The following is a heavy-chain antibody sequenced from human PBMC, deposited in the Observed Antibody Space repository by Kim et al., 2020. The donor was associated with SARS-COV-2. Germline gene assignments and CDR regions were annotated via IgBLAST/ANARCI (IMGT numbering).Heavy chain of an antibody. CDR3: AKDKVYYDSSGYYVY. V-gene: IGHV3-23*01. Sequence: DSVKGRFTISRDNSKNTLYLQMNSLRAEDTAVYYCAKDKVYYDSSGYYVYWGQGTLVTVSS. J-gene: IGHJ4*02. D-gene: IGHD3-22*01.